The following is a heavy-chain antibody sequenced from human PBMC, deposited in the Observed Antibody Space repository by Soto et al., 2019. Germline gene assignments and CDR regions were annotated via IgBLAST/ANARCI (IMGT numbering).Heavy chain of an antibody. V-gene: IGHV4-39*01. CDR2: MHYSGAT. CDR1: GGSSSSSTYS. J-gene: IGHJ5*02. CDR3: ARQGSNSSRRLSWFDP. Sequence: SETLSLTCTASGGSSSSSTYSWGWLRQPPGKGLEWIGSMHYSGATYYNPSLKSRVSLSVDTSKSQFSLKLAFVTAADTAVYFCARQGSNSSRRLSWFDPWGQGTLVTVSS. D-gene: IGHD3-16*01.